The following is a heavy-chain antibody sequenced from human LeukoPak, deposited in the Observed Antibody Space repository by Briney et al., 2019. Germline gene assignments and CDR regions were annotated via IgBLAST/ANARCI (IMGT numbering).Heavy chain of an antibody. CDR1: GFTFSSYA. Sequence: GGSLRLSCAASGFTFSSYAMSWVRQAPGKGLEWVSAISGSGGSTYYADSVKGRFTISRDNSKNTLYLQMNSLRAEDTAVYYCAREWYYGSGTSDAFDVWGQGTMVTVSS. V-gene: IGHV3-23*01. CDR2: ISGSGGST. D-gene: IGHD3-10*01. CDR3: AREWYYGSGTSDAFDV. J-gene: IGHJ3*01.